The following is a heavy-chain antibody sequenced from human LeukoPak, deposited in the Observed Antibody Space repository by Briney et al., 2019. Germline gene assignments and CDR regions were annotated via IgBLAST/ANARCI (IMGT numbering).Heavy chain of an antibody. J-gene: IGHJ6*03. D-gene: IGHD3-3*01. Sequence: GGSLRLSCAASGFTFSDYYMSWIRQAPGKGLEWVSYISSSGSTIYYADSVKGRFTISRDNSENTVYLQMDSLRAEDTAVYFCAKGADFWSGNYYYMDVWGKGTTVTVSS. V-gene: IGHV3-11*01. CDR3: AKGADFWSGNYYYMDV. CDR1: GFTFSDYY. CDR2: ISSSGSTI.